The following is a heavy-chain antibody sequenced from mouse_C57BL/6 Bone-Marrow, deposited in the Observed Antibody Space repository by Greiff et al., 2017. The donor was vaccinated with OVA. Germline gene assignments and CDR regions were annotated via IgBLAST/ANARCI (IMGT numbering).Heavy chain of an antibody. CDR2: IRNKANNHAT. D-gene: IGHD1-1*01. CDR1: GFTFSDAW. CDR3: TRPLVLRGWFAY. Sequence: EVMLVESGGGLVQPGGSMKLSCAASGFTFSDAWMDWVRQSPEKGLEWVAEIRNKANNHATYYAESVKGRFTISRDDSKSSVYLQMNSLRAEDTGIDYCTRPLVLRGWFAYWGQGTLVTVSA. J-gene: IGHJ3*01. V-gene: IGHV6-6*01.